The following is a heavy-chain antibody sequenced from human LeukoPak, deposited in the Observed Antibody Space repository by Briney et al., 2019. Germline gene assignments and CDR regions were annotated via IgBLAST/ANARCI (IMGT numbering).Heavy chain of an antibody. CDR2: IHDSGNS. D-gene: IGHD1-1*01. V-gene: IGHV4-4*09. Sequence: SETLSLTCSVSGDAAREFSWNCIWHTPQARREWIRYIHDSGNSNYTPSRMGRVSMSIGTSRSQFFLKLISVPAADTAVYYCVLAPNANWSDFWGQGTQVTVSS. J-gene: IGHJ4*02. CDR1: GDAAREFS. CDR3: VLAPNANWSDF.